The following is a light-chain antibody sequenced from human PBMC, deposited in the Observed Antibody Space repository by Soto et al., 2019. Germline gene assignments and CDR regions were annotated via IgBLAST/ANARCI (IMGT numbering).Light chain of an antibody. CDR3: KSYAGSNTYV. CDR1: KNDIGVYDF. Sequence: ALTQPPSASGSPGQSVTISCTGTKNDIGVYDFVSWYQHHPGKAPRLIIYEVVQRPSGVPDRFSGSKSGNTASLTVSVLQAADEADYFCKSYAGSNTYVFGSGTKLTVL. V-gene: IGLV2-8*01. CDR2: EVV. J-gene: IGLJ1*01.